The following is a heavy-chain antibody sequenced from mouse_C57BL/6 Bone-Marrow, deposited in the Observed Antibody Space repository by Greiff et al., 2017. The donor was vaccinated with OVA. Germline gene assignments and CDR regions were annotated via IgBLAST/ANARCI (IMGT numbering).Heavy chain of an antibody. CDR3: ARPGDYDGDWFAY. Sequence: QVQLQQSGAELVQPGASVKMSCKASGYTFTTYPIEWMKQNHGKSLEWIGNFHPYTDDTTYNEKFKGKATLTVEKSSSPVYLELSRLTSDDSAVYYCARPGDYDGDWFAYWGQGTLVTVSA. V-gene: IGHV1-47*01. CDR2: FHPYTDDT. D-gene: IGHD2-4*01. CDR1: GYTFTTYP. J-gene: IGHJ3*01.